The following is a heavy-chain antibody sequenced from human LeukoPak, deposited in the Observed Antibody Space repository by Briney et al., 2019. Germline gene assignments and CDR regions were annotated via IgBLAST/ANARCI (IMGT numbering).Heavy chain of an antibody. CDR2: IWSDATKR. Sequence: GESLRLSCAGSGFIFSKYGMHWVGQAPGKGRERVADIWSDATKRHYAESVKGRFTISRDNSQHTVFLQMNSLRAEDTAIYYCARDAQRGFDYSNSLEYWGHGTLVTVSS. J-gene: IGHJ4*01. CDR3: ARDAQRGFDYSNSLEY. D-gene: IGHD4-11*01. V-gene: IGHV3-33*01. CDR1: GFIFSKYG.